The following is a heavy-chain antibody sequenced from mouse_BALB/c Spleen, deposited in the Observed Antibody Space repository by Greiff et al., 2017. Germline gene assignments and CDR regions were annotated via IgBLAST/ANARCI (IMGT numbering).Heavy chain of an antibody. J-gene: IGHJ2*01. V-gene: IGHV1-80*01. D-gene: IGHD2-10*02. CDR3: ARERYGNYEDY. Sequence: VQLQESGAELVRPGSSVTISCKASGYAFSSYWMNWVKQRPGQGLEWIGQIYPGDGDTNYNGKFKGKATLTADKSSSTAYMQLSSLTSEDSAVYFCARERYGNYEDYWGQGTTLTVSS. CDR2: IYPGDGDT. CDR1: GYAFSSYW.